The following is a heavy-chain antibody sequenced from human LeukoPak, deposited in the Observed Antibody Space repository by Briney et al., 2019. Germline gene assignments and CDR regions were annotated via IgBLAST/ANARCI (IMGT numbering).Heavy chain of an antibody. J-gene: IGHJ6*03. D-gene: IGHD6-19*01. CDR1: GYTFTGYY. Sequence: GASVKVSCKASGYTFTGYYMHWVRQAPGQGLEWMGWINPNSGGTNYAQKFQSRVTMTRDTSISTAYMELSRLRSDDTAVYYCARGFPRFIAVAGTNYYYYMDVWGKGTTVTVSS. V-gene: IGHV1-2*02. CDR2: INPNSGGT. CDR3: ARGFPRFIAVAGTNYYYYMDV.